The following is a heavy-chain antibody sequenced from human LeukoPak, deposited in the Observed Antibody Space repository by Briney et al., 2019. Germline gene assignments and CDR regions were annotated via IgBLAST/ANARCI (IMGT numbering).Heavy chain of an antibody. CDR2: VSRGGST. CDR3: GLSTTRATTRTIDY. V-gene: IGHV4-34*01. Sequence: SETLSLTCAVYGGSFSVYYWSWIRQPPGKGXXXXXEVSRGGSTKYSPSLKSRVTISLDTSNNQVSLKLSSVTAADTAMYYCGLSTTRATTRTIDYWGQGTLVTVSS. J-gene: IGHJ4*02. D-gene: IGHD4-17*01. CDR1: GGSFSVYY.